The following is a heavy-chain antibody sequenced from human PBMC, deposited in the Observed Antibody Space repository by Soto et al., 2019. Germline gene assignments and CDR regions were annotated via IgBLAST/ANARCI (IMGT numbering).Heavy chain of an antibody. D-gene: IGHD2-2*02. CDR3: ARAIVPAAIRSYHYYYGMDV. Sequence: ASVKVSCKXSGYTFTSYAMHWVRQAPGQRLEWMGWINAGNGNTKYSQKFQGRVTITRDTSASTAYMELSSLRSEDTAVYYCARAIVPAAIRSYHYYYGMDVWGQGTTVTVSS. V-gene: IGHV1-3*01. CDR1: GYTFTSYA. J-gene: IGHJ6*02. CDR2: INAGNGNT.